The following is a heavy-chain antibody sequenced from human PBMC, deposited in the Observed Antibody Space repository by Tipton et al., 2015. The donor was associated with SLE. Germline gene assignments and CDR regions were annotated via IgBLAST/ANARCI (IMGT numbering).Heavy chain of an antibody. D-gene: IGHD3-22*01. CDR3: ANHGTSYYYDP. V-gene: IGHV3-23*01. CDR1: GFTVSSNY. CDR2: ISGSGGST. J-gene: IGHJ5*02. Sequence: SLRLSCAASGFTVSSNYMGWVRQAPGKGPEWVSAISGSGGSTYYADSVKGRFTISRDNSKNTLYLQMNSLRAEDTAVYYCANHGTSYYYDPWGQGTLVTVSS.